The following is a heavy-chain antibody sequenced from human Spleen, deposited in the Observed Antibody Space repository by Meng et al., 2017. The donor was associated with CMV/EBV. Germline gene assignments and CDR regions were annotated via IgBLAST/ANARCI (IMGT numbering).Heavy chain of an antibody. CDR1: GFTFSSYT. V-gene: IGHV3-30*09. CDR3: ARGFDYYDSNSYISDY. CDR2: ISRDASNE. J-gene: IGHJ4*02. Sequence: GGSLRLSCAASGFTFSSYTMHWVRQAPGKGLEWVAFISRDASNEYYADSVKGRFAISRDNPKNTLYLQMNGLRSEDTAVYYCARGFDYYDSNSYISDYWGQGTLVTVSS. D-gene: IGHD3-22*01.